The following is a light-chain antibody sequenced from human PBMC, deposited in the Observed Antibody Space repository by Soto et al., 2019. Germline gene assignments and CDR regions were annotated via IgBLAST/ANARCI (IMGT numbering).Light chain of an antibody. J-gene: IGLJ2*01. Sequence: QSVLTQPASVSGSPGQTITISCTGTSSDVGGYAYVSWYQQYPGKVPKLVISEVSNRPSGVSHRFSGSRSGNTASLTISGRQAEDEADYHCSSYTSRTTPVFGGGTK. CDR3: SSYTSRTTPV. CDR2: EVS. CDR1: SSDVGGYAY. V-gene: IGLV2-14*01.